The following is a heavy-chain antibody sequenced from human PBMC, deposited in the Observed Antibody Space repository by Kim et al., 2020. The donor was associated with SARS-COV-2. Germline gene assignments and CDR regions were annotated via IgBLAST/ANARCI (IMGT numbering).Heavy chain of an antibody. V-gene: IGHV3-23*01. D-gene: IGHD6-13*01. CDR1: GFTFSSYA. J-gene: IGHJ6*02. CDR3: AKDPVFVSGPSSSWYDYYYYGMDV. CDR2: ISGSGGST. Sequence: GGSLRLSCAASGFTFSSYAMSWVRQAPGKGLEWVSAISGSGGSTYYADSVKGRFTISRDNSKNTLYLQMNSLRAEDTAVYYCAKDPVFVSGPSSSWYDYYYYGMDVWGQGTTVTVSS.